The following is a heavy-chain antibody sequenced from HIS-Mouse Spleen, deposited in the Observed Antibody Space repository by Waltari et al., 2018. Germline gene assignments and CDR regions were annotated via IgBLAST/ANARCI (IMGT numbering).Heavy chain of an antibody. CDR1: VGSIRSSSYC. Sequence: LQLQESGPGLVKPSATHSLPCTVSVGSIRSSSYCCACSRQPPGKGLGWVGSFYYSGVTYYNPSLKSRVTISVDTSKNQFSLKLSSVTAADTAVYYCARSSGSGATHYWGQGTLVTVSS. J-gene: IGHJ4*02. D-gene: IGHD1-26*01. CDR2: FYYSGVT. CDR3: ARSSGSGATHY. V-gene: IGHV4-39*07.